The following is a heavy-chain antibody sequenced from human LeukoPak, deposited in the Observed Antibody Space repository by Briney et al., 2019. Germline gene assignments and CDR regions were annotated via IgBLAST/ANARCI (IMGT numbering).Heavy chain of an antibody. Sequence: GGSLRLSCAASGFTLSSYSMNSVRQAPGKRLEWVSSIIGRSSSIEYPDSVTGRFTISRDNANNTLYLQMNSLRAEDTAVYYCASGLYSSSWLEYFQHWGQGTLVTVSS. J-gene: IGHJ1*01. CDR3: ASGLYSSSWLEYFQH. V-gene: IGHV3-21*01. CDR1: GFTLSSYS. D-gene: IGHD6-13*01. CDR2: IIGRSSSI.